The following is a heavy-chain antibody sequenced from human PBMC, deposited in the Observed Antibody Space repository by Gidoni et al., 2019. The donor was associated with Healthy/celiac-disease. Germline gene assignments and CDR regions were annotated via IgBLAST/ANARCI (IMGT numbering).Heavy chain of an antibody. V-gene: IGHV4-34*01. J-gene: IGHJ5*02. CDR1: GGSFSGYY. Sequence: QVQLQQWGAGLLKPSETLSLTCAVYGGSFSGYYWGWIRQPPGKGRGWIGEINHRGSTNYNPSLKSRVTISVDTSKNQFSLKLSSVTAADTAVYYCARGGHYDSIFPWGQGTLVTVSS. CDR3: ARGGHYDSIFP. D-gene: IGHD3-3*01. CDR2: INHRGST.